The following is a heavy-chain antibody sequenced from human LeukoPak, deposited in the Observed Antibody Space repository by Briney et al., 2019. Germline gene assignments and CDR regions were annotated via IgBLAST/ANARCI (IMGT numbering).Heavy chain of an antibody. CDR1: GFTFSSYA. CDR3: AHEYSSSRDY. J-gene: IGHJ4*02. V-gene: IGHV3-30*04. D-gene: IGHD6-13*01. Sequence: GGSLRLSCAASGFTFSSYAMHWVRQAPGKGLEWVAVISYDGSNKYYADSVKGRFTISRDNSKNTLYLQMNSLRAEDTAVYYCAHEYSSSRDYWGQGTLVTVSS. CDR2: ISYDGSNK.